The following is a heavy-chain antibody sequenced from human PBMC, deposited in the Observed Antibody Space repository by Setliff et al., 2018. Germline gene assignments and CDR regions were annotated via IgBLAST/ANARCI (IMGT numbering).Heavy chain of an antibody. D-gene: IGHD2-2*01. J-gene: IGHJ3*01. CDR2: ISTYTGKT. V-gene: IGHV1-18*01. Sequence: ASVKVSCKTSGYNFITLGINWVRQAPGQGLEWMGMISTYTGKTTYAQKFQGRVTMTTDTSTGTGYMELRSLRSDDTAVYFCARFGGSCSSSSCYASDLWGQGTRGTV. CDR1: GYNFITLG. CDR3: ARFGGSCSSSSCYASDL.